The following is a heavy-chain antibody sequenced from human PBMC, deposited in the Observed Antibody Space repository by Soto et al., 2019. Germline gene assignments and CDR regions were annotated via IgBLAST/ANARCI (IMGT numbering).Heavy chain of an antibody. CDR2: IYYSGST. D-gene: IGHD4-4*01. CDR3: VSRSTVWDYYYYMDV. Sequence: SETLSLTCTVSGGSISSYYWSWIRQPPGKGLEWIGYIYYSGSTNYNPSLKSRVTISVDTSKNQFSLKLSSVTAADTAVYYCVSRSTVWDYYYYMDVWGKGTTVTVSS. V-gene: IGHV4-59*01. CDR1: GGSISSYY. J-gene: IGHJ6*03.